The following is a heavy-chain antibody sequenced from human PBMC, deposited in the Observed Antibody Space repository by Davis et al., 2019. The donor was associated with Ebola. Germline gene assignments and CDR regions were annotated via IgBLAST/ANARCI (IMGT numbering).Heavy chain of an antibody. CDR2: ISSSGDKI. CDR3: AKGEWEIPSIFDY. D-gene: IGHD1-26*01. V-gene: IGHV3-23*01. J-gene: IGHJ4*02. CDR1: EFTFRRYA. Sequence: GESLKISCAASEFTFRRYAMSWVRQAPGKGLEWVSGISSSGDKIYYADSVKGRFTISRDNSKNTLYLQMNSLRPEDTAVYYCAKGEWEIPSIFDYWGQGTLVTVSS.